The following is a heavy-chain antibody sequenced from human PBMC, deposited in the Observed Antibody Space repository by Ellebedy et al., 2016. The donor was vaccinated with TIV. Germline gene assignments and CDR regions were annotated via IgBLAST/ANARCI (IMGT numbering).Heavy chain of an antibody. CDR1: GLTFSSYS. Sequence: GGSLRLSCAASGLTFSSYSMNWVRQAPGKGLEWVSSISSSSVNIHYADSVKGRFTISRDNAKNSLYLQMNSLRAEDTAVYYCARGFGQQLVPEYFQHWGQGTLVTVSS. CDR2: ISSSSVNI. D-gene: IGHD6-13*01. J-gene: IGHJ1*01. V-gene: IGHV3-21*01. CDR3: ARGFGQQLVPEYFQH.